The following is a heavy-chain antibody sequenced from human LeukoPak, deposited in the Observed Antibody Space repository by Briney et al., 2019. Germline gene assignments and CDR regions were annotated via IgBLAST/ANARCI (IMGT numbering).Heavy chain of an antibody. J-gene: IGHJ6*02. D-gene: IGHD6-19*01. CDR2: ISGSGGST. CDR3: AKEVGSSGWYGYYYYYYGMDV. Sequence: GGSLRLSCAASGLTFSSYAMSWVRQAPGKGLEWVSAISGSGGSTYYADSVKGRFTISRDNSKNTLYLQMNSLRAEDTAVYYCAKEVGSSGWYGYYYYYYGMDVWGQGTTVTVSS. CDR1: GLTFSSYA. V-gene: IGHV3-23*01.